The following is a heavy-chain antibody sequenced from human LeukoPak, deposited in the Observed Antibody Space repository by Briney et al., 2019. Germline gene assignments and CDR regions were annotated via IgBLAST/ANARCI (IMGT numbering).Heavy chain of an antibody. Sequence: SETLSLTCGVYDLPFSGYYWSWVRQSPERGLEWIGEINDRGLTNYNPSLKSWVTLSVDPSKKQFSLTLTSVTAADTAMYFCARDPTTLYNVAYYFDTWGQGTLVTVSS. D-gene: IGHD5/OR15-5a*01. CDR3: ARDPTTLYNVAYYFDT. CDR2: INDRGLT. CDR1: DLPFSGYY. V-gene: IGHV4-34*01. J-gene: IGHJ4*02.